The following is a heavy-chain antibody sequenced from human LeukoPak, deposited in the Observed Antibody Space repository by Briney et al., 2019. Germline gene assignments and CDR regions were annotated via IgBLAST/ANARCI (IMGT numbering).Heavy chain of an antibody. D-gene: IGHD5-12*01. V-gene: IGHV4-59*01. Sequence: SETLSLTCTVSDASINTYYWNWIRQPPGKGLEWIGYIYHTGSTIYNPSLKSRVTISIDTSKNQFSLKLSSVIAADTAVYYCARHTRPGYGGSENAFDIWGRGTMVTVSS. CDR3: ARHTRPGYGGSENAFDI. J-gene: IGHJ3*02. CDR2: IYHTGST. CDR1: DASINTYY.